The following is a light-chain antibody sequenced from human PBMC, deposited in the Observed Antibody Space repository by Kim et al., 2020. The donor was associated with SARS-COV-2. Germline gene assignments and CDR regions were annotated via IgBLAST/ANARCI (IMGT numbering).Light chain of an antibody. CDR2: QDS. CDR3: QAWDSSTAV. J-gene: IGLJ7*01. V-gene: IGLV3-1*01. CDR1: KLGDKY. Sequence: VSPGQTASITCSGDKLGDKYACWYQQKPGQSPVLVIYQDSKRPSGIPERFPGSNSGNTATLTISGTQAMDEADYYCQAWDSSTAVFGGGTQLTVL.